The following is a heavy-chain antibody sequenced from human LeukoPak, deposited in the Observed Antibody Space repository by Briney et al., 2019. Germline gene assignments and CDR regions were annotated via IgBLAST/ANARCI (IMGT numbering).Heavy chain of an antibody. V-gene: IGHV3-11*01. Sequence: GGSLRLSCAASGFTFSDYYMSWIRQAPGKGLEWVSYISLSGTIYYADSVKGRFTISRDNAKNSLYLQMNSLRAEDTAVYYCAKDGYGSGSYYKWIPEGGAFDIWGQGTMVTVSS. CDR2: ISLSGTI. D-gene: IGHD3-10*01. CDR3: AKDGYGSGSYYKWIPEGGAFDI. J-gene: IGHJ3*02. CDR1: GFTFSDYY.